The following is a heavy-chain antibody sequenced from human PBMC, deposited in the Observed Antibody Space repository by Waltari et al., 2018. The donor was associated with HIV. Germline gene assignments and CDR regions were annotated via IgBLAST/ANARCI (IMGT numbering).Heavy chain of an antibody. CDR1: GYSISSDYY. CDR2: ASRSGST. J-gene: IGHJ4*02. CDR3: GSGSRRGHSHGIDY. Sequence: QVQLHASGPGMVKPSETLSLTCAVSGYSISSDYYWGWIRQPPGKGLAWIGSASRSGSTYYSPSLKSRVTISLDTSKNQFSLKLNSVAAADTAVYYCGSGSRRGHSHGIDYWGQGTLVTVSS. V-gene: IGHV4-38-2*01. D-gene: IGHD5-18*01.